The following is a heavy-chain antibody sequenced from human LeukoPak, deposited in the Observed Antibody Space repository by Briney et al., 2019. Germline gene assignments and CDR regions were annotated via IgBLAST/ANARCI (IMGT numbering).Heavy chain of an antibody. J-gene: IGHJ2*01. CDR3: ARDLTTVVEGDWYFDL. CDR1: GGSISSYY. D-gene: IGHD4-23*01. CDR2: IYYSGST. Sequence: PSETLSLTCTVSGGSISSYYWSWLRQPPGKGLEWIGYIYYSGSTNYNPSLKSRVTISVDTSKNQFSLKLSSVTAADTAVYYCARDLTTVVEGDWYFDLWGRGTLVTVSS. V-gene: IGHV4-59*01.